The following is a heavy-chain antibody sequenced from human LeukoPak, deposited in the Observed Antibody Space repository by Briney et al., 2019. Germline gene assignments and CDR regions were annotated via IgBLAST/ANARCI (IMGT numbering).Heavy chain of an antibody. J-gene: IGHJ3*02. CDR1: GGSISSYY. CDR3: ARDDIAVAGTDAFDI. D-gene: IGHD6-19*01. CDR2: IYTSGST. Sequence: SETLSLTCTVSGGSISSYYWSWIRQPAGKGLEWIGRIYTSGSTNYNPSLNSRVTMSVDTSKNQFSLKLSSVTAADTAVYYCARDDIAVAGTDAFDIWGQGTMVTVSS. V-gene: IGHV4-4*07.